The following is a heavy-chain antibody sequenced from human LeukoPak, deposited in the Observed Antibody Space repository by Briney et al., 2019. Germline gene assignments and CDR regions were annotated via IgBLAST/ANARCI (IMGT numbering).Heavy chain of an antibody. V-gene: IGHV1-18*01. D-gene: IGHD2-15*01. J-gene: IGHJ6*03. Sequence: ASVKVSCKASGYTFTSYGISWVRQAPGQGLEWMGWISAYNGNTNYAQKLQGRVTMTTDTSTSTAYMELRSLRSDDTAVYYCARGVGCSGGSCYHYYMDVWGKGTTVTVSS. CDR2: ISAYNGNT. CDR3: ARGVGCSGGSCYHYYMDV. CDR1: GYTFTSYG.